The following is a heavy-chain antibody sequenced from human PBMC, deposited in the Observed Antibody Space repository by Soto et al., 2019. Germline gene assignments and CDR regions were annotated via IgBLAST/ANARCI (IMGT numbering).Heavy chain of an antibody. CDR3: ARAHEVAWFDS. CDR2: ITNRGTHT. J-gene: IGHJ5*01. V-gene: IGHV3-21*06. D-gene: IGHD2-15*01. Sequence: RWSLRLSCTASGFSFSSYTMNWFRQAPGKGLQWVASITNRGTHTYSADSVKGRFTISRDNDKNSLYLQMNNLRAEDTATYYCARAHEVAWFDSWGLGTLVTVSS. CDR1: GFSFSSYT.